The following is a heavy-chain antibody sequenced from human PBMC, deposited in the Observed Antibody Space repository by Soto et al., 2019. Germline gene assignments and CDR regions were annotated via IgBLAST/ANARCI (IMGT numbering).Heavy chain of an antibody. CDR2: ISSSGSYT. CDR3: ASGLNRYYDSSGSY. CDR1: GFTFSDYY. D-gene: IGHD3-22*01. Sequence: PGGSLRLSCAASGFTFSDYYMSCIRQAPGKGLEWVSYISSSGSYTNYADSVKGRFTISRDNAKNSLYLQMNSLRAEDTAVYYCASGLNRYYDSSGSYWGQGTLVTVSS. V-gene: IGHV3-11*03. J-gene: IGHJ4*02.